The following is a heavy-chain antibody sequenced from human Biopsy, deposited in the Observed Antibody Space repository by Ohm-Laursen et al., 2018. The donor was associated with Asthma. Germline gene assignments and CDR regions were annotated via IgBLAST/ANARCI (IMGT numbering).Heavy chain of an antibody. CDR1: GFAVSRDY. Sequence: GSLRLSCSASGFAVSRDYMLWVRQAPGKGLEWVSVIYSGGTSHTADSVRGRFTITRDYSKNTLYLQMHSLRAEDTAVYYCARGDSSNWSHYDFDYWGQGTLVTVSS. V-gene: IGHV3-53*01. D-gene: IGHD3-22*01. CDR3: ARGDSSNWSHYDFDY. J-gene: IGHJ4*02. CDR2: IYSGGTS.